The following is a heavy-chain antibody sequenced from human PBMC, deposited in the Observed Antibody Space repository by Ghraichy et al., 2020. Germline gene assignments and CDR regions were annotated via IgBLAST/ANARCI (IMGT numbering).Heavy chain of an antibody. CDR3: ASCARYSVVAATHIFDY. CDR2: IIPIFGTA. J-gene: IGHJ4*02. CDR1: GGTFSSYA. Sequence: SVKVSCKASGGTFSSYAISWVRQAPGQGLEWMGGIIPIFGTANYAQKFQGRVTITADESTSTAYMELSSLRSEDTAVYYCASCARYSVVAATHIFDYWGQGTLVTVSS. V-gene: IGHV1-69*13. D-gene: IGHD2-15*01.